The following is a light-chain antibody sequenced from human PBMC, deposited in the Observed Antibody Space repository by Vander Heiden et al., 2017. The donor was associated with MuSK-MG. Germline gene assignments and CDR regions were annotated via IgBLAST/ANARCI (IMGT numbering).Light chain of an antibody. CDR1: QDITNY. CDR2: DAS. J-gene: IGKJ4*01. CDR3: QQEDNLPVT. V-gene: IGKV1-33*01. Sequence: DIQMTQSPSSLSASVGDRITITCQASQDITNYLNWYQQKPGEAPRLLIYDASTLEKGVPSRVSGSGSGTDFTLTISSLQPEDFATYYCQQEDNLPVTFGGGTKVEI.